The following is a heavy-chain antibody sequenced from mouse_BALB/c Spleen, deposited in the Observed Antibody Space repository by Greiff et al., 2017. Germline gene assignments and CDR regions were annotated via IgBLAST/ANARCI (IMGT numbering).Heavy chain of an antibody. Sequence: EVQVVESGGGLVKLGGSLKLSCAASGFTFSSYYMSWVRQTPEKRLELVAAINSNGGSTYYPDTVKGRFTISRDNAKNTLYLQMSSLKSEDTALYYCARRGTSGYDGYYAMDDWGQGTSVTVSS. D-gene: IGHD2-14*01. CDR3: ARRGTSGYDGYYAMDD. J-gene: IGHJ4*01. CDR1: GFTFSSYY. CDR2: INSNGGST. V-gene: IGHV5-6-2*01.